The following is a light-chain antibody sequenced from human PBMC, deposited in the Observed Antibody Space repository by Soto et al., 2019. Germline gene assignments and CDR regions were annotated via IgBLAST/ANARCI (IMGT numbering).Light chain of an antibody. Sequence: DIQMTQSPSSLSSTVGDRVTITCRASQDISNYLSWHQQKPGKDPNRLIYSASTLQPGGPSRFSGSGSGTDFILTSSSLQPEDDATYYCQKYNGAPPDTFGPGTKVAIK. V-gene: IGKV1-27*01. J-gene: IGKJ3*01. CDR1: QDISNY. CDR3: QKYNGAPPDT. CDR2: SAS.